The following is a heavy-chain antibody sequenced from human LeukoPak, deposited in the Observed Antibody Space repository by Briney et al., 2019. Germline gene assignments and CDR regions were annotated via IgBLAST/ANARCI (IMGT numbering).Heavy chain of an antibody. CDR2: INAGNGNT. J-gene: IGHJ4*02. Sequence: ASVKVSCKASGYTFTSCAMHWVRQAPGQRLEWMGWINAGNGNTKYSQKFQGRVTITRDTSASTAYMELSSLRSEDTAVYYCARDLGYSSDLGYWGQGTLVTVSS. CDR1: GYTFTSCA. D-gene: IGHD6-19*01. CDR3: ARDLGYSSDLGY. V-gene: IGHV1-3*01.